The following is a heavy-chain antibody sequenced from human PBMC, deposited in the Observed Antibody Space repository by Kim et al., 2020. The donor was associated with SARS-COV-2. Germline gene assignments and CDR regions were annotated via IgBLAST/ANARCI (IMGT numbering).Heavy chain of an antibody. CDR2: ISGTGTIT. V-gene: IGHV3-48*04. Sequence: GGSLRLSCATSGFTLSLYSMNWVRQSPGKGLEWVSHISGTGTITKHADSVRGRFIISRDNAKNSLFLQMNGLRAEDTAVYYCVRENYWAFDIWGQGTMVTVSS. CDR1: GFTLSLYS. J-gene: IGHJ3*02. CDR3: VRENYWAFDI. D-gene: IGHD2-15*01.